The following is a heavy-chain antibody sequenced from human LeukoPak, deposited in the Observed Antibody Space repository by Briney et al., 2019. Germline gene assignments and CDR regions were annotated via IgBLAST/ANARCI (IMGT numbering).Heavy chain of an antibody. CDR3: TRGTGSYDY. CDR2: ITSSSTYI. Sequence: GGSLRLSCAASGFTFSRYTVNWARQAPGKGLEWVSSITSSSTYIYYADSVKGRFTISRDNAKNSLYLHMNSLRAEDTAVYYCTRGTGSYDYWGQGTRVTVSS. D-gene: IGHD1-26*01. V-gene: IGHV3-21*01. J-gene: IGHJ4*02. CDR1: GFTFSRYT.